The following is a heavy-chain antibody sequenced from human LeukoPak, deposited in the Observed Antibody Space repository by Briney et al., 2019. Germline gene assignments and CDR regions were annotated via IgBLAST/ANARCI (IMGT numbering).Heavy chain of an antibody. Sequence: GRSLRLSCAASGFTFSSYGMHWVRQAPGKGLEWVATIKEDGREKYYVDSVKGRFTTSRDNAKNSLYLQMNSLRPEDTAVYYCARLFYHSAEYCGQGTLVSVSS. CDR3: ARLFYHSAEY. D-gene: IGHD1-14*01. CDR2: IKEDGREK. V-gene: IGHV3-7*01. CDR1: GFTFSSYG. J-gene: IGHJ4*02.